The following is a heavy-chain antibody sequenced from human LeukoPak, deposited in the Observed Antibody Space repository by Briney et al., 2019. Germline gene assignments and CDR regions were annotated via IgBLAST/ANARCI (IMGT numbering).Heavy chain of an antibody. Sequence: AGGSLRLSCTASGFTFDDYTMHWVRQAPGKGLEWVSFISWDGYSTYYADSVKGRFTISRDNSKNSLYLQMNSLRTEDTAFYYCVKSGLWLQLLWDYFDSWGQGTLVTVSS. CDR3: VKSGLWLQLLWDYFDS. D-gene: IGHD5-24*01. J-gene: IGHJ4*02. CDR2: ISWDGYST. V-gene: IGHV3-43*01. CDR1: GFTFDDYT.